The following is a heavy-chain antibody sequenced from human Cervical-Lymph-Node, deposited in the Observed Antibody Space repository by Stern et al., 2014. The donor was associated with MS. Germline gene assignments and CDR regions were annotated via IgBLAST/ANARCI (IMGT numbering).Heavy chain of an antibody. D-gene: IGHD3-16*02. CDR1: GYSFTSYW. CDR3: ARQGQNWGNYRYRPVDFVF. J-gene: IGHJ4*02. CDR2: ISPGDSDT. V-gene: IGHV5-51*01. Sequence: VQLVQSGAEVKKPGESLKISCKGSGYSFTSYWIAWVRQMPGKGLEWMAIISPGDSDTRYSPSFQGQVPISVDRSTSTAYLQWSSLKASDTAMYFCARQGQNWGNYRYRPVDFVFWGQGTLVTVSS.